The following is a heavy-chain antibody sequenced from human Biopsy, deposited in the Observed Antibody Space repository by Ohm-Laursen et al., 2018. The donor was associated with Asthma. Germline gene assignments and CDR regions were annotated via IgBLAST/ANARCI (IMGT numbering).Heavy chain of an antibody. J-gene: IGHJ4*02. V-gene: IGHV7-4-1*02. CDR1: GYTVTRYA. Sequence: ASVKVSYKASGYTVTRYAINWVRQAPGQGLEWMGWINTNTGNPTYAQGFTGRFVFSLDTSVNTAHLQISSLKAEDTAVYYCARMISYYHEMRAPFFDYWGQGTLVTVSS. D-gene: IGHD3-22*01. CDR2: INTNTGNP. CDR3: ARMISYYHEMRAPFFDY.